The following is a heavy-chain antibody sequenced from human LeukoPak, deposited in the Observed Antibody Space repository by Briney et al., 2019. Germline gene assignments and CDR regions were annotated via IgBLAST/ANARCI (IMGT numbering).Heavy chain of an antibody. D-gene: IGHD2-2*01. CDR1: GGSFSGYY. V-gene: IGHV4-34*01. Sequence: SETLSLTRAVYGGSFSGYYWSWIRQPPWKGLEWIGEINHSGSTNYNPSLKSRVTISVDTSKNQFSLKLSSVTAADTAVYYCARRRRYCSSTSCQWPPFDYGGQGTLVTVPS. J-gene: IGHJ4*02. CDR2: INHSGST. CDR3: ARRRRYCSSTSCQWPPFDY.